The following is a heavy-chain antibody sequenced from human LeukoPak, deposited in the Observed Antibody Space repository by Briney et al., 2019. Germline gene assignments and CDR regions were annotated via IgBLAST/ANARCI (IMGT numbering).Heavy chain of an antibody. CDR3: ARNWYYDFWSGYLFGFYYMDV. D-gene: IGHD3-3*01. CDR1: GGSISSGDYY. Sequence: SETLSLTCTVSGGSISSGDYYWSWIRQPPGKGVDWIAYMYYSGSTYYNPSLKSRVTMSADTSKNQFSLKLSSVTAADTAVYCCARNWYYDFWSGYLFGFYYMDVWGKGTTVTVSS. V-gene: IGHV4-30-4*01. J-gene: IGHJ6*03. CDR2: MYYSGST.